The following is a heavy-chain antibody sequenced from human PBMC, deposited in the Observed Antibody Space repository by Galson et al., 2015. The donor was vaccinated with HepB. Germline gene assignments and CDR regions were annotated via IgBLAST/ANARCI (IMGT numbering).Heavy chain of an antibody. Sequence: SVKVSCKASGGTFSSYAISWVRQAPGQGLEWMGGIIPIFGTANYAQKFQGRVTITADESTSTAYMELSSLRSEDTAVYYCASCAVRYNWNGAGPNYYGMDVWGQGTTVTVSS. D-gene: IGHD1-1*01. V-gene: IGHV1-69*13. CDR2: IIPIFGTA. J-gene: IGHJ6*02. CDR3: ASCAVRYNWNGAGPNYYGMDV. CDR1: GGTFSSYA.